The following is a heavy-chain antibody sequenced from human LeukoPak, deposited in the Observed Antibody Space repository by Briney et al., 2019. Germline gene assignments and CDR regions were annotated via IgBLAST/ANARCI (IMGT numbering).Heavy chain of an antibody. D-gene: IGHD3-3*01. CDR3: ARDRPYYDFWSGYYSPYYCYYGMDV. V-gene: IGHV4-61*01. CDR1: GGSVSSGSYY. Sequence: SETLSLTCTVSGGSVSSGSYYWSWIRQPPGKGLEWIGYIYYSGSTNYNPSLKSRVTISVDTSKNQFSLKLSSVTAADTAVYYCARDRPYYDFWSGYYSPYYCYYGMDVWGQGTTVTVSS. CDR2: IYYSGST. J-gene: IGHJ6*02.